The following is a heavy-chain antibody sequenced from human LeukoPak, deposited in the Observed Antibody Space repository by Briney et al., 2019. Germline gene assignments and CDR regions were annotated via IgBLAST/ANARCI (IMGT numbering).Heavy chain of an antibody. V-gene: IGHV4-4*07. J-gene: IGHJ4*02. CDR3: ARGTASLDF. CDR1: GYSISSGYY. D-gene: IGHD1-7*01. CDR2: IYTSGST. Sequence: SETLSLTCTVSGYSISSGYYWNWVRQPAGKGMEWVGRIYTSGSTNYNPSLKSRVTMSVDRSNNQFSLTLISVTAADTAVYYCARGTASLDFWGLGTLVIVSS.